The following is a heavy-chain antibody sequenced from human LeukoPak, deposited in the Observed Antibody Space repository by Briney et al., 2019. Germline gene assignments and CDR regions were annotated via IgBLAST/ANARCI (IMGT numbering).Heavy chain of an antibody. CDR2: ISGSGGST. CDR1: GFTFSSYA. V-gene: IGHV3-23*01. Sequence: GGSLRLSCAASGFTFSSYAMSWVRQAPGKGLEWVSAISGSGGSTYYADSVKGRFTISRDNSKNTLYLQMNSLRAEDTAVYYCTRVRGGYSYGTGYYYMNVWGKGITVTVSS. D-gene: IGHD5-18*01. J-gene: IGHJ6*03. CDR3: TRVRGGYSYGTGYYYMNV.